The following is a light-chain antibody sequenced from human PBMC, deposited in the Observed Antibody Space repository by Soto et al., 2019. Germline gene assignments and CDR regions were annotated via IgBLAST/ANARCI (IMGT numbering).Light chain of an antibody. CDR1: QGIGSW. Sequence: IQMTQSPSTLSGSVGERVIITCLASQGIGSWLAWYQQKPGKAPKLLIYKASTLESGVPSRFSGSGSGTDFTLTISSLQPDDFATYYCQQYDTYWTFGQGTKVEIK. V-gene: IGKV1-5*03. J-gene: IGKJ1*01. CDR2: KAS. CDR3: QQYDTYWT.